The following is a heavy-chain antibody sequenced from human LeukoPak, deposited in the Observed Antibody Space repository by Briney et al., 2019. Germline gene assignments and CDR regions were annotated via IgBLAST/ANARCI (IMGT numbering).Heavy chain of an antibody. V-gene: IGHV1-24*01. CDR2: FDHEDGET. Sequence: ASVTVSYKVSGYTLNELSMHWVRQAPGKGLEGMGGFDHEDGETIYAQKFQGRVTMTEDTSTDTAYMELSSLRSEDTAVYYCATGEDWLFPFDYWGQGTLVTVSS. CDR1: GYTLNELS. J-gene: IGHJ4*02. CDR3: ATGEDWLFPFDY. D-gene: IGHD3-9*01.